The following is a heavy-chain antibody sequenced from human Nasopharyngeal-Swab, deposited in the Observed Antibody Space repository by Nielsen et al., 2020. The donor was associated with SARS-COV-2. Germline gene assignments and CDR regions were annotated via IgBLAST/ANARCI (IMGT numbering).Heavy chain of an antibody. Sequence: GGSLRLSCAASGFTFDDYAMHWVRHAPGKGLEWVSGISWNSGSIGYADSVKGRFTISRDNAKNSLYLQMNSLRAEDTALYYCAKDRDHYYDSSGYPMFDSWGQGTLVTVSS. J-gene: IGHJ5*01. D-gene: IGHD3-22*01. V-gene: IGHV3-9*01. CDR2: ISWNSGSI. CDR3: AKDRDHYYDSSGYPMFDS. CDR1: GFTFDDYA.